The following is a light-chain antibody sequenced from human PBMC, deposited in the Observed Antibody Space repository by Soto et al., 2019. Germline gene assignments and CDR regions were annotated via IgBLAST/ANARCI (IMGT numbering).Light chain of an antibody. CDR3: QQNGSSPWT. Sequence: EIEMTQSPVTLSVSPEERATLSCRASQSVSSYLTWYQQKPGQAPRLLIYGASSRATGIPDRFSGSGSGTDFTLTISRLEPEDFAVYYCQQNGSSPWTFGEGTKVDIK. CDR1: QSVSSY. CDR2: GAS. V-gene: IGKV3-20*01. J-gene: IGKJ1*01.